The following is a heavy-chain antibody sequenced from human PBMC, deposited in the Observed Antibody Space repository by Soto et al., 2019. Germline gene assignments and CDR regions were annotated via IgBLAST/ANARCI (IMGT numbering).Heavy chain of an antibody. CDR1: GFTFSSFA. CDR2: ISYDGTKN. V-gene: IGHV3-30-3*01. CDR3: ARDTGTDYVDNSIPFDY. D-gene: IGHD4-17*01. J-gene: IGHJ4*02. Sequence: QVQLVESGGGVVQTGRSLRLSCAASGFTFSSFAVHWVRQAPGKGLEWVALISYDGTKNYYADSVKGRFTNSRENSKHTVYRQMNSLRGEDTAIYYGARDTGTDYVDNSIPFDYGGQGTLVTVSS.